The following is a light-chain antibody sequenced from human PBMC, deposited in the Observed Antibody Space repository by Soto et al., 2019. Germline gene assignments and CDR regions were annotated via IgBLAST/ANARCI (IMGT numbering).Light chain of an antibody. CDR1: QSVSNN. CDR2: GAS. V-gene: IGKV3-15*01. Sequence: EIVMTQSPATLSVSPGERATLSCRASQSVSNNLAWYQKKPGQAPRLLIYGASTRATGIPARFSGSGSGTEFTLTISSLQSEDFAVYYCQQYNNWWTFSQGTKMDIK. J-gene: IGKJ1*01. CDR3: QQYNNWWT.